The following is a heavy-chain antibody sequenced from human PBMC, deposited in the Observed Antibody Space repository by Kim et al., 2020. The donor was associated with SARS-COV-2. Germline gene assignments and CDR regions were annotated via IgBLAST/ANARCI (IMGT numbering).Heavy chain of an antibody. D-gene: IGHD1-26*01. Sequence: GGSLRLSCAASGFTFSSYAMHWVRQAPGKGLEWVAVISYDGSNKYYADSVKGRFTISRDNSKNTLYLQMNSLRAEDTAVYYCARVXSGSYFPIGYWGQGTLVTVSS. CDR2: ISYDGSNK. CDR3: ARVXSGSYFPIGY. J-gene: IGHJ4*02. V-gene: IGHV3-30-3*01. CDR1: GFTFSSYA.